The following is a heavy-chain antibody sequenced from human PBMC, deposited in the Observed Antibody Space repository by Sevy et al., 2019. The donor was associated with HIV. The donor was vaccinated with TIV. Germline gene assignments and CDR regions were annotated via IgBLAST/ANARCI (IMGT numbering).Heavy chain of an antibody. V-gene: IGHV3-53*01. J-gene: IGHJ4*02. CDR3: ARGGGYSSSWYGGAGY. CDR2: IYSGGST. Sequence: GGSQRLSCAASGFTVSSNYMSWVRQAPGKGLEWVSVIYSGGSTYYADSVKGRFTISRDNSKNTLYLQMNSLRAEDTAVYYCARGGGYSSSWYGGAGYWGQGTLVTVSS. CDR1: GFTVSSNY. D-gene: IGHD6-13*01.